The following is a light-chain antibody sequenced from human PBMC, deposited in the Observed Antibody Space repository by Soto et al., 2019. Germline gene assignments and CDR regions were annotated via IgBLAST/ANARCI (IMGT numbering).Light chain of an antibody. Sequence: IVMTQSPATLSLSPGERATLSCRGSQSVSSSYLAWYQQKPGQAPRLLIYGASSRATGIPDRFSGSGSGTDFTLTISRLEPEDFAVYYCQQYGSSPLTFGGGTKVDIK. V-gene: IGKV3-20*01. CDR1: QSVSSSY. J-gene: IGKJ4*01. CDR3: QQYGSSPLT. CDR2: GAS.